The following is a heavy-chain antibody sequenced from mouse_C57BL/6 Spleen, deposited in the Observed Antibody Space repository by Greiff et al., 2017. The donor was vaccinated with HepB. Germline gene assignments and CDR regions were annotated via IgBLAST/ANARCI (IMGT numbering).Heavy chain of an antibody. CDR2: ISDGGSYT. V-gene: IGHV5-4*01. J-gene: IGHJ4*01. CDR1: GFTFSSYA. CDR3: ARDRGIDY. Sequence: DVQLVESGGGLVKPGGSLKLSCAASGFTFSSYAMSWVRQTPEKRLEWVATISDGGSYTYYPDNVKGRFTISRDNAKNNLYLQMSHLKSEDTAVYYCARDRGIDYWGQGTSVTVSS. D-gene: IGHD3-1*01.